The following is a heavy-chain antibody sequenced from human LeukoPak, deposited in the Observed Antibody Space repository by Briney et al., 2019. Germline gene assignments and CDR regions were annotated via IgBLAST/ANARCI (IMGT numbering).Heavy chain of an antibody. D-gene: IGHD4-11*01. CDR2: VSKRSRHM. Sequence: GGSLRLSCAASGYTFSSYSMNWVRQARGKGLEWVSSVSKRSRHMYYADSVKGRFTISRDDDEHSLSVHMHSLRAEACAVYHCVRDLNTVTTAFLVYWGQGTLVTVSS. V-gene: IGHV3-21*01. CDR1: GYTFSSYS. CDR3: VRDLNTVTTAFLVY. J-gene: IGHJ4*02.